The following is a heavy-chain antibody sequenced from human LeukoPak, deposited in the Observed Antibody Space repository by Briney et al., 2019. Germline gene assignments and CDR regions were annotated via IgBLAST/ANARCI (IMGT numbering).Heavy chain of an antibody. Sequence: GGSLRLSCAASGFTFSSYGMHWVRQAPGKGLEWVAVISYDRSNKYYADSVKGRFTISRDNAKNSLYLQMNSLRAEDTAVYYCARGVRNLVVPAAVYYYYYMDVWGKGTTVTVSS. CDR3: ARGVRNLVVPAAVYYYYYMDV. CDR2: ISYDRSNK. V-gene: IGHV3-30*03. D-gene: IGHD2-2*01. J-gene: IGHJ6*03. CDR1: GFTFSSYG.